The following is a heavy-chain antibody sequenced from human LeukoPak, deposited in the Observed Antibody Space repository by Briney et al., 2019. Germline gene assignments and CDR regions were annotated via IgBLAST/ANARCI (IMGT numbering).Heavy chain of an antibody. V-gene: IGHV5-51*01. CDR2: ISPRDSDT. Sequence: GESLKISCNGSAYTFTTDWIGCVRQMPGKGLVWMGIISPRDSDTRYTPSFQGQVTISADKSISTAYLQWSSLKASDNAMYYCARPTVTMIVGGAFDIWGQGTMVTVSS. D-gene: IGHD3-22*01. CDR1: AYTFTTDW. J-gene: IGHJ3*02. CDR3: ARPTVTMIVGGAFDI.